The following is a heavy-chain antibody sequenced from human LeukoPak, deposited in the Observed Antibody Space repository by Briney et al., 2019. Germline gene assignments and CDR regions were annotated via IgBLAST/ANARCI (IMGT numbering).Heavy chain of an antibody. J-gene: IGHJ4*02. D-gene: IGHD3-9*01. CDR3: ARADYDILTGYYIFLDY. V-gene: IGHV3-20*04. CDR1: GFTFDDYG. CDR2: INWNGGST. Sequence: RTGGSLRLSCAASGFTFDDYGMSWVRQAPGKGLEWVSGINWNGGSTGYADSVKGRFTIPRDNAKNSLYLQMNSLRAEDTALYYCARADYDILTGYYIFLDYWGQGTLVTVSS.